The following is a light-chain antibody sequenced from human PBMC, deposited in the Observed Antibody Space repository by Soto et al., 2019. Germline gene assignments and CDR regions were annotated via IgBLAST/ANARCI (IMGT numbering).Light chain of an antibody. CDR3: SSYTSSSTPLV. V-gene: IGLV2-14*01. CDR1: SSDVGDYNY. J-gene: IGLJ1*01. CDR2: DVS. Sequence: QSALTQPASVSGSPGQSITISCTGASSDVGDYNYVSWYQQHPGKAPKLMIYDVSTRPSGVSNRFSGSKSGNTASLTISGLQAEDEADYYCSSYTSSSTPLVFGTGTKVTVL.